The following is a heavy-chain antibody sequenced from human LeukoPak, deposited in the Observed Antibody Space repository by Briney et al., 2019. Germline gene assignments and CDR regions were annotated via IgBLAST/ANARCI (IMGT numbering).Heavy chain of an antibody. CDR1: GGSFSGYY. J-gene: IGHJ4*02. CDR2: INHSGST. Sequence: PSETLSLTCAVYGGSFSGYYWSWTRQPPGKGLEWIGEINHSGSTNYNPSLKSRVTISVDTSKDQFSLKLSSVTAADTAVYYCATLYSSRRSYFDYWGQGTLVTVSS. D-gene: IGHD6-13*01. V-gene: IGHV4-34*01. CDR3: ATLYSSRRSYFDY.